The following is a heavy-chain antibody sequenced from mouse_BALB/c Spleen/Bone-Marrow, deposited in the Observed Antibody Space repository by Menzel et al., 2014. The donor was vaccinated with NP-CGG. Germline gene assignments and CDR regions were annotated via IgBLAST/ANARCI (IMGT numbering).Heavy chain of an antibody. CDR1: GFDFSRYW. J-gene: IGHJ4*01. CDR3: ARSAYYALTT. Sequence: VQLQQSGGGLVQPGGSLNLSCAASGFDFSRYWMSWARQAPGKGQEWIGEINPGSSTINYTPSLKDKFIISRDNAKNTLYLQMSKVRSEDTALYYCARSAYYALTTGVKEPQSPSPQ. V-gene: IGHV4-2*02. CDR2: INPGSSTI.